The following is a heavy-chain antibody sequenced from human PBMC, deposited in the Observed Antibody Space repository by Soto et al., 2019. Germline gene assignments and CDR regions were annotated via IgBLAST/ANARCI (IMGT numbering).Heavy chain of an antibody. CDR2: IIPNFGTA. Sequence: QVQLVQSGAEVKKPGSSVKVSCKASGGTFSSYAISWVRQAPGQGLEWMGGIIPNFGTANYAQKFQGRVTITADESTSTDYMELSSLRSEDTAVYYCARRIRGCISTSWYDYGMDVWGQGTTVTVSS. D-gene: IGHD2-2*01. J-gene: IGHJ6*02. CDR3: ARRIRGCISTSWYDYGMDV. CDR1: GGTFSSYA. V-gene: IGHV1-69*12.